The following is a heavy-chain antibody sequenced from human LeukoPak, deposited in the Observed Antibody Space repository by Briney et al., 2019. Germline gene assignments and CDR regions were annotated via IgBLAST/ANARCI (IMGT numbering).Heavy chain of an antibody. Sequence: SETLPLTCAVSGGSISTNNWWSWVRQPPGKGLEWIGEIYHTGSTNYSPSLRSRVTMSIDKSNNQFSLNLNSVTAADTAVYYCAKSGDYLWDYWGQGTLVTVSS. D-gene: IGHD3-16*01. CDR3: AKSGDYLWDY. CDR2: IYHTGST. J-gene: IGHJ4*02. CDR1: GGSISTNNW. V-gene: IGHV4-4*02.